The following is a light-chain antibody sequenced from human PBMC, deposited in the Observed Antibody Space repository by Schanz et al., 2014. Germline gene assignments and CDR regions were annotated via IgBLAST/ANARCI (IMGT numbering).Light chain of an antibody. CDR1: SSDVGGYNY. Sequence: QSALTQPASVSGSPGQSITISCTGTSSDVGGYNYVSWYQHHPGKAPKLMIYDVNNRPSGVSSRFSGSKSGNTASLTISGLQAEDEADYYCAAWDDSLNGYVVFGGGTKLTVL. CDR2: DVN. CDR3: AAWDDSLNGYVV. J-gene: IGLJ2*01. V-gene: IGLV2-14*03.